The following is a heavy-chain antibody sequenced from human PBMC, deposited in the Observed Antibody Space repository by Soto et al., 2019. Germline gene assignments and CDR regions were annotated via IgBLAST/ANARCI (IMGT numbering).Heavy chain of an antibody. Sequence: GGSLRLSCAASGFTFSSYAMSWVRQAPGKGLEWVSAISGSGGSTYYADSVKGRFTISRDNSKNTLYLQMNSLRAEDTAVYYCAKETTVVTGGYYYYGMDVWGQWTTVTVSS. V-gene: IGHV3-23*01. CDR1: GFTFSSYA. D-gene: IGHD4-17*01. CDR2: ISGSGGST. J-gene: IGHJ6*02. CDR3: AKETTVVTGGYYYYGMDV.